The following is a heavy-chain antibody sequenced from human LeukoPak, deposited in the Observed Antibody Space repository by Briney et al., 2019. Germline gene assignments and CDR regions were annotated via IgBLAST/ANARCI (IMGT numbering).Heavy chain of an antibody. CDR2: IYHTGST. V-gene: IGHV4-59*02. J-gene: IGHJ6*03. D-gene: IGHD6-19*01. CDR1: GGSVSDYY. CDR3: ARLRGRYSSGWYLFDYYYYMDV. Sequence: SETLSLTCTISGGSVSDYYWSWIRQSPGKGLEWIGYIYHTGSTSYSPSLKSRVTISADTSQNQFSLKLSSVTAADTAVYYCARLRGRYSSGWYLFDYYYYMDVWGKGTTVTVSS.